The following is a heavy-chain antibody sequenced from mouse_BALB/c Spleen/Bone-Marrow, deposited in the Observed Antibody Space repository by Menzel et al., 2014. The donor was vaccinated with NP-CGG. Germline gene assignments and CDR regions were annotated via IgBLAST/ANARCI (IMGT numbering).Heavy chain of an antibody. J-gene: IGHJ2*01. CDR1: GYSITSDYA. CDR3: ARTTTVVSHFDY. Sequence: EVKLQESGPGLVKPSQSLSLTCTITGYSITSDYAWNWIRQFPGNKLEWMGYISYSGSTSYNPSLKSRISITRDTSKNQFFLQLNSVTTEDTATYYCARTTTVVSHFDYWGQGTTLTVSS. CDR2: ISYSGST. D-gene: IGHD1-1*01. V-gene: IGHV3-2*02.